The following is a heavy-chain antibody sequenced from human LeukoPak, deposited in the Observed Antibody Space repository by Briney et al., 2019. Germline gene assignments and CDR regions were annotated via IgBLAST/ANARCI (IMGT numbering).Heavy chain of an antibody. CDR1: GFTFSSYG. J-gene: IGHJ4*02. V-gene: IGHV3-33*06. CDR3: AKDRYYGSGRGFGY. D-gene: IGHD3-10*01. CDR2: IWYDGSNK. Sequence: PGGSLRLSCAASGFTFSSYGMHWVRQAPGKGLEWVAVIWYDGSNKYYADSVKGRFTISRDNSKNTLYLQMNSLRAEDTAVYYCAKDRYYGSGRGFGYWGQGTLVTVSS.